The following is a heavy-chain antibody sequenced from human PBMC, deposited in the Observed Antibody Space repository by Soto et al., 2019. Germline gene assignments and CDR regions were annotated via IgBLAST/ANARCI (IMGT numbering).Heavy chain of an antibody. CDR1: GGSISRPTYY. D-gene: IGHD1-26*01. CDR2: IYSSGGT. CDR3: ARAGAIGAGLGPMNDAFDV. Sequence: QLQLQESGPGLVEPSETLSLTCTVSGGSISRPTYYWGWVRQPPGKGLEWIGDIYSSGGTHYNPSLKSRVSISVDTSENHFSLRLTSVTAADTAMYYCARAGAIGAGLGPMNDAFDVWGQGTMVTVSS. J-gene: IGHJ3*01. V-gene: IGHV4-39*02.